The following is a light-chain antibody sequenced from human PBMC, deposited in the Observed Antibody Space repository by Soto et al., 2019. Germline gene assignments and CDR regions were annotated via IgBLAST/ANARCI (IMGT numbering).Light chain of an antibody. CDR1: QSVRSY. J-gene: IGKJ1*01. V-gene: IGKV3-11*01. CDR2: DAS. CDR3: QHYSDSTWT. Sequence: ETVLTQSPGTLSLSPGERATLSCRASQSVRSYLAWYQQKPGQAPRLLIFDASNRATGIPARFSGSGSGTDFTLTISSLEPEDFAVYYCQHYSDSTWTFGQGTKVDIK.